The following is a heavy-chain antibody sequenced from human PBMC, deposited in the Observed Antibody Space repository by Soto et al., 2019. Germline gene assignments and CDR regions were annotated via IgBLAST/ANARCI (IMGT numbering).Heavy chain of an antibody. CDR2: ISGSGGST. CDR1: GFTFSSYA. V-gene: IGHV3-23*01. Sequence: LRLSCAASGFTFSSYAMSWVRQAPGKGLEWVSAISGSGGSTYYADSVKGRFTISRDNSKNTLYLQMNSLRAEDTAVYYCAKAGAVAVYYYGMDVWGQGTTVTVSS. CDR3: AKAGAVAVYYYGMDV. J-gene: IGHJ6*02. D-gene: IGHD6-19*01.